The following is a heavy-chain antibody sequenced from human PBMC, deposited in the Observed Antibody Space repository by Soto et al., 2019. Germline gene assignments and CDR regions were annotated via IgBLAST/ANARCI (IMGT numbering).Heavy chain of an antibody. CDR2: ISGSGGST. Sequence: GGSLRLSCAASGFTFSSYGMSWVRQAPGKGLEWVSAISGSGGSTYYADSVKGRFTISRDNSKNTLYLQMNSLRAEDTAVYYCAKDPRQLESFDPWGQGTLVTVSS. CDR3: AKDPRQLESFDP. V-gene: IGHV3-23*01. J-gene: IGHJ5*02. CDR1: GFTFSSYG. D-gene: IGHD6-6*01.